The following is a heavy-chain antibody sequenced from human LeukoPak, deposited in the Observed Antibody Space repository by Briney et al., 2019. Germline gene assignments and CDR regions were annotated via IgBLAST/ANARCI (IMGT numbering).Heavy chain of an antibody. CDR3: ARDLTFGGDPYYFDY. D-gene: IGHD3-16*01. Sequence: TGGSLRLSCAASGFTFSSYWMSWVRQAPGKGLEWVANIKQDGSEKYYVDSVKGRFTISRDNAKNSLYLQMNSLRAEDTAVYYCARDLTFGGDPYYFDYWGQGTLVTVSS. CDR1: GFTFSSYW. V-gene: IGHV3-7*01. J-gene: IGHJ4*02. CDR2: IKQDGSEK.